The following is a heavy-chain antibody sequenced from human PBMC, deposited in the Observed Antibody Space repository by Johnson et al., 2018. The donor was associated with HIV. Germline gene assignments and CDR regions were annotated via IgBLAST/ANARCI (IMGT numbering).Heavy chain of an antibody. CDR3: ARGRKDIGAADGLDNDAFDM. V-gene: IGHV3-30*03. Sequence: QVQLVESGGGVVQPGRSLRLSCAASGFIFSDYAIHWVRQAPGQGLEWVSVVSYDGRNTKYADSVQGRFTISRDDSKDTLYLQMDSLRAEDSALYYCARGRKDIGAADGLDNDAFDMWGQGTLVTVS. J-gene: IGHJ3*02. CDR2: VSYDGRNT. D-gene: IGHD6-25*01. CDR1: GFIFSDYA.